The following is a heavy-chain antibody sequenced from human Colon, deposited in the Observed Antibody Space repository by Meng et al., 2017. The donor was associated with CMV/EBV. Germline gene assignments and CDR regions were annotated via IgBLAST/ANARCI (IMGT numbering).Heavy chain of an antibody. V-gene: IGHV1-8*03. CDR3: ARVRTYYYDSSPGADYGMDV. Sequence: ASVKVSCTASGYTFTSYDINWVRQATGQGLEWMGWMNPNSGNTGYAQKFQGRVTITRNTSISTAYMELSSLRSEDTAVYYCARVRTYYYDSSPGADYGMDVWGQGTTVTVSS. J-gene: IGHJ6*02. D-gene: IGHD3-22*01. CDR2: MNPNSGNT. CDR1: GYTFTSYD.